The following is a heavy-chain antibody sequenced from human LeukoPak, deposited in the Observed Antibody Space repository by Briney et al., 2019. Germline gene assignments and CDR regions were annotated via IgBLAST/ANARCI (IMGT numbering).Heavy chain of an antibody. J-gene: IGHJ5*02. V-gene: IGHV4-59*12. CDR3: ARERWELSNWFDP. D-gene: IGHD1-26*01. CDR1: GDSISSYY. CDR2: IYFSGYT. Sequence: SETLSLTCTVSGDSISSYYWSWIRQPPGKGLEWIGYIYFSGYTNYNPSLKSRVTISVDTSKNQFSLKLSSATAADTAVYYCARERWELSNWFDPWGQGTLVTVSS.